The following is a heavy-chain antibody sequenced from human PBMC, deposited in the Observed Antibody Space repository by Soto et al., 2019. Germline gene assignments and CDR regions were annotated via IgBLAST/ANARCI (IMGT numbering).Heavy chain of an antibody. CDR3: ARLPYHYYGSGKGWFDP. D-gene: IGHD3-10*01. V-gene: IGHV4-39*01. J-gene: IGHJ5*02. Sequence: SETLSLTCTVSGGSISSSSYYWGWIRQPPGKGLEWIGSIYYSGSTYYNPSLKSRVTISVDTSKSQFSLKLSSVTAADTAVYYCARLPYHYYGSGKGWFDPWGQGTLVTVSS. CDR1: GGSISSSSYY. CDR2: IYYSGST.